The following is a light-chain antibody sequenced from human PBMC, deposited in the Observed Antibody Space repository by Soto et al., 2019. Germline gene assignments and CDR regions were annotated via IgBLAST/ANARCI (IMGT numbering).Light chain of an antibody. CDR2: KAS. CDR3: QQYSNYLT. CDR1: ESISSW. V-gene: IGKV1-5*03. Sequence: DIQMTQSPSTLSASVGDRVTITCRASESISSWLAWYQQKPGKAPKLLIYKASSLESGVSSRFIGSGSGTEFTLTISSLQPDEFAAYSCQQYSNYLTFGGGTKVQIK. J-gene: IGKJ4*01.